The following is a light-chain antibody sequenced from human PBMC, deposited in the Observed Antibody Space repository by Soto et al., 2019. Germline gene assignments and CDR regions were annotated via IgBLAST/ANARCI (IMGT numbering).Light chain of an antibody. CDR2: AVT. Sequence: QAVLAQPPPAARSAVQSFTISCTGTSSDVGGYDYASCYQHYPGKTPKLMIFAVTTRPSGVPARFSVSKSGSTASLTVSGLLAEDEADYYCHSYAGTAHVFGTGTQVTVL. V-gene: IGLV2-8*01. CDR3: HSYAGTAHV. J-gene: IGLJ1*01. CDR1: SSDVGGYDY.